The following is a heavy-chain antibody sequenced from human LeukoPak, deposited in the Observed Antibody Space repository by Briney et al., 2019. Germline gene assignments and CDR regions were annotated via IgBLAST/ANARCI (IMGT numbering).Heavy chain of an antibody. CDR1: GFTFSDYA. D-gene: IGHD3-16*02. CDR3: VNTPNKDWGSHRSNDY. Sequence: GGSLRLSCRASGFTFSDYAMSWVRQAPGKGLEWVSGIRANGDNTYYADAVKGRFTISRDNSKNTLYLQMNSLRDEDTAVYYCVNTPNKDWGSHRSNDYWGQGTQVTVSS. CDR2: IRANGDNT. J-gene: IGHJ4*02. V-gene: IGHV3-23*01.